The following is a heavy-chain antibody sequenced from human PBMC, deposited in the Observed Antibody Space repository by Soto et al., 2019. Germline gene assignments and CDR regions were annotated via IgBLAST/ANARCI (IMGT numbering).Heavy chain of an antibody. V-gene: IGHV5-51*01. CDR1: GYRFTNSW. J-gene: IGHJ3*02. D-gene: IGHD6-13*01. CDR3: ARSLVNGTYEAFDI. Sequence: GESLKISCTGSGYRFTNSWIGWVRQLPGKGLEWMGVIYPGDSDTRYSPSLQGQVTISADKSSSAAYLQWSSLQASDTATYYCARSLVNGTYEAFDIWGQGTMVTVS. CDR2: IYPGDSDT.